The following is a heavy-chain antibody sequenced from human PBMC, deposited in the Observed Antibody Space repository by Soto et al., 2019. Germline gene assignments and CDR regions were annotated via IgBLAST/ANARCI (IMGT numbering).Heavy chain of an antibody. CDR1: GDSVASKSAG. CDR3: ARYHDHSSGSYGIEY. CDR2: TYYRSTWYT. Sequence: SQTLSLTCAISGDSVASKSAGWNWIRQSPSRGLEWLGRTYYRSTWYTEYAPSVKSRIRINPDTSKNHFTLQLNSVTPDDTAVYYCARYHDHSSGSYGIEYWAQGTLVTVSS. J-gene: IGHJ4*02. D-gene: IGHD6-19*01. V-gene: IGHV6-1*01.